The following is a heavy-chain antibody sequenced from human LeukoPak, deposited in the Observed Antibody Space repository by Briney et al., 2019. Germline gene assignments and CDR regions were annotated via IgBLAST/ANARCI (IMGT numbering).Heavy chain of an antibody. V-gene: IGHV3-30*04. CDR2: ISYDGSNK. CDR3: AKGGATICDN. Sequence: GGSLRLSCAASGLTFSNYTMHWVRQAPGKGLEWVAVISYDGSNKYYADSVKGRFTISRDNAKNTLYLQMSSLRAEDTAVYYCAKGGATICDNWGQGTLVTVSS. D-gene: IGHD5-12*01. J-gene: IGHJ4*02. CDR1: GLTFSNYT.